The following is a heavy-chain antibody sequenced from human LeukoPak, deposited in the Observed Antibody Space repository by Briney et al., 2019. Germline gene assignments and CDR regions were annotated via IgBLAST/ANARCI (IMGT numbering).Heavy chain of an antibody. Sequence: GGSQRLSCEASGFTFSNAWMSWVRQAPGKGLEWVANIKQDGSEKYYVDSVKGRFTISRDNAKNPLYLQMNNLRAEDTAVYYCARQKGESFYWGQGTLVTVSS. CDR2: IKQDGSEK. V-gene: IGHV3-7*01. J-gene: IGHJ4*02. CDR3: ARQKGESFY. D-gene: IGHD3-16*01. CDR1: GFTFSNAW.